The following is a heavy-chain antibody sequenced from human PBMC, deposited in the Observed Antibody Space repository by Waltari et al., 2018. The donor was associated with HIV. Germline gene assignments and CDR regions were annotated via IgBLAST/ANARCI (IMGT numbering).Heavy chain of an antibody. CDR1: GYTFTGYY. Sequence: QVQLVQSGAEVKKPGASVKVSCKASGYTFTGYYMHWVRTAPGQGLEWMGWINPNSGGTNYAQKFQGRVTMTRDTSISTAHMELSRLRSDDTAVYYCARADYYGSGSQDYWGQGTLVTVSS. CDR3: ARADYYGSGSQDY. V-gene: IGHV1-2*02. D-gene: IGHD3-10*01. J-gene: IGHJ4*02. CDR2: INPNSGGT.